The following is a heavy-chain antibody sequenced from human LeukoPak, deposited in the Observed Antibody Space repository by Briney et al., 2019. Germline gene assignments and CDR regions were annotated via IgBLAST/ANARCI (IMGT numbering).Heavy chain of an antibody. D-gene: IGHD1-26*01. CDR2: IIPILGIA. J-gene: IGHJ6*02. CDR3: ARVPGREYGMDV. V-gene: IGHV1-69*02. Sequence: SVKVSCKASGGTFSSYTISWVRQAPGQGLEWMGRIIPILGIANYAQKFQGRVTITADKSTSTAYMELSSLRSEDTAVYYCARVPGREYGMDVWGQGTRSPSP. CDR1: GGTFSSYT.